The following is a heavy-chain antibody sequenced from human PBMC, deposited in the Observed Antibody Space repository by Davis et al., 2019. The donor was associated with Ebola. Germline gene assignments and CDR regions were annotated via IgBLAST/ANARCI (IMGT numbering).Heavy chain of an antibody. D-gene: IGHD4-17*01. CDR2: IKRDISYI. J-gene: IGHJ4*02. Sequence: PGGSLRLSCAASGFTVRSTYMSWVRQAPGGGLEWVASIKRDISYIYYAASVRGRFTVSRDNAKNSLYLQMSSLRVEDTAVYYCARKDFGDYAYSDYWGQGTLVTVSS. V-gene: IGHV3-21*01. CDR3: ARKDFGDYAYSDY. CDR1: GFTVRSTY.